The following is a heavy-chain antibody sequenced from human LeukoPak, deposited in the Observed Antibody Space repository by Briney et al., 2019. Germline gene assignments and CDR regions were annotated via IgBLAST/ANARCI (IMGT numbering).Heavy chain of an antibody. D-gene: IGHD2-8*01. Sequence: PGGSLRHSCAASGLTFSSHSMSWVRQAPGKGLEWVSAISRSGDFIHYADSVKGRFTISRDNAKNSLYLQMNSLRAEDSAVYYCAGRSCTNGACPFEHWVQGTLVTVSS. V-gene: IGHV3-21*01. J-gene: IGHJ1*01. CDR2: ISRSGDFI. CDR1: GLTFSSHS. CDR3: AGRSCTNGACPFEH.